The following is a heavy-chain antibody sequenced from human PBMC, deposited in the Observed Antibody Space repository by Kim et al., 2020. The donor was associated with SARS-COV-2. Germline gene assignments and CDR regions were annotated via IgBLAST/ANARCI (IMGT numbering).Heavy chain of an antibody. D-gene: IGHD6-13*01. Sequence: SVKVSCKASGGTFSSYAISWVRQAPGQGLEWMGGIIPIFGTANYAQKFQGRVTITADESTSTAYMELSSLRSEDTAVYYCARGLDGSSWVPDYWGQGTLVTVSS. CDR2: IIPIFGTA. V-gene: IGHV1-69*13. CDR3: ARGLDGSSWVPDY. J-gene: IGHJ4*02. CDR1: GGTFSSYA.